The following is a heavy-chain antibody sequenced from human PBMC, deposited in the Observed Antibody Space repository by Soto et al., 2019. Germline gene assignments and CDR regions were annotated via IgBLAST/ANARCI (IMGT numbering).Heavy chain of an antibody. CDR1: GYTFTSYY. CDR3: ARLSSGWYVDY. J-gene: IGHJ4*02. CDR2: INPSGGST. D-gene: IGHD6-19*01. Sequence: QVQLVQSGAEVKKPGASVKVSCKASGYTFTSYYMHWVRQAPGQGLEWMGIINPSGGSTSYAQKFQGRVTRTRDTSTSTVYMELSSLRSEDTAVYYCARLSSGWYVDYWGQGTLVTVSS. V-gene: IGHV1-46*03.